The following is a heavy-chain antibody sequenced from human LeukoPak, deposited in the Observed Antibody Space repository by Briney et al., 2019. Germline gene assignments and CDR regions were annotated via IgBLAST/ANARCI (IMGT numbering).Heavy chain of an antibody. CDR2: IYYSGST. Sequence: SETLSLTCTVSGGSMTSSSYYWGWIRQPPGKGLEWIGSIYYSGSTYYNPSLKSRVTISVDTSKNQFSLKLSSVTAADTAVYYCARDQSSGWLDYWGQGSLVTVSS. CDR3: ARDQSSGWLDY. CDR1: GGSMTSSSYY. V-gene: IGHV4-39*07. D-gene: IGHD6-19*01. J-gene: IGHJ4*02.